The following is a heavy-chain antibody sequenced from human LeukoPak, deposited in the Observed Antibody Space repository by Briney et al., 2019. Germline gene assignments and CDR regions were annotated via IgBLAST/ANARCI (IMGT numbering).Heavy chain of an antibody. Sequence: SETLSLTCAVYGVSFSGYYWSWLRQPPGKGLEWFGEINHSGSTNYNPSLKSRVTISVDTSKNQFSLKLSSVTAADTAVYYCYAPPLGPNPGGGYYYYGMDVWGQGTTVSVSS. CDR1: GVSFSGYY. CDR3: YAPPLGPNPGGGYYYYGMDV. V-gene: IGHV4-34*01. J-gene: IGHJ6*02. CDR2: INHSGST. D-gene: IGHD3-16*01.